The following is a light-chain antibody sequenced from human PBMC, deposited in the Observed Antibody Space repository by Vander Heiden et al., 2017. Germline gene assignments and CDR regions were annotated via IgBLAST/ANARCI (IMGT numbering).Light chain of an antibody. J-gene: IGKJ1*01. CDR2: ASS. Sequence: IQMTQSPSSLPASVGDSVTITCRASQSINSSLGWYQQKPGKAPKLLIYASSSLPGGVPSRFSGTGSGTDFTLTISPLQPEDIATYYCQQTYGSPPWPFGQGTKVQVK. CDR3: QQTYGSPPWP. V-gene: IGKV1-39*01. CDR1: QSINSS.